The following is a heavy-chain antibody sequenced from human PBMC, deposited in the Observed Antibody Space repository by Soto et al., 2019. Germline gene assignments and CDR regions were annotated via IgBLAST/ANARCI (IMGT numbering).Heavy chain of an antibody. CDR3: ARDPFDY. CDR1: GYTFTSYA. CDR2: INAGNGNT. J-gene: IGHJ4*02. V-gene: IGHV1-3*01. Sequence: GASVNVSCKASGYTFTSYAMHWVRQAPGQRLEWMGWINAGNGNTKYPQKFQGRVTITTDTSTSTAYMELRSLRSDDTAVYYCARDPFDYWGQGTLVTVSS.